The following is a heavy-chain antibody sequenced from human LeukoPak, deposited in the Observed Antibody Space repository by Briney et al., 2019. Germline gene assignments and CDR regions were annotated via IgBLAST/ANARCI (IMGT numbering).Heavy chain of an antibody. Sequence: GGSLRLSCAASGFTFSHYGMTWVRQAPGKGLEWVSAISGSGGSTYYADSVKGRFTISRDNSKNTLYLQMNSLRAEDTAVYYCAKEGIAAAGRDGMDVWGKGTTVTISS. J-gene: IGHJ6*04. D-gene: IGHD6-13*01. CDR2: ISGSGGST. CDR3: AKEGIAAAGRDGMDV. V-gene: IGHV3-23*01. CDR1: GFTFSHYG.